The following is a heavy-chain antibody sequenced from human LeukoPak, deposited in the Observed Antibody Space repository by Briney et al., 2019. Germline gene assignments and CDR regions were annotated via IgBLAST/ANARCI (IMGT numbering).Heavy chain of an antibody. CDR3: ARDRERVVATMGYY. CDR2: ISAYNGNT. J-gene: IGHJ4*02. V-gene: IGHV1-18*01. Sequence: ASVKVSCKASGYTFTSYGISWVRQAPGQGLEWMGWISAYNGNTNYAQKLQGRVTMTTDTSTSTAYMELRSLRSDDTAVYYCARDRERVVATMGYYWGQGALVTVSS. CDR1: GYTFTSYG. D-gene: IGHD5-12*01.